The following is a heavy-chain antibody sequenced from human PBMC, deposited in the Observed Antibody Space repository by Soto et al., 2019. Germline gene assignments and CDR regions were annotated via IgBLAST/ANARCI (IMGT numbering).Heavy chain of an antibody. V-gene: IGHV2-5*02. CDR3: AHSYDSSGYGGGDYNWFDP. Sequence: QITLKESGPTLVKPTQTLTLTCTFSGFSLSTSGVGVGWIRQPPGKALEWLALIYWDDDKRYSPSLKSRLTIPKDTPKTQVVLKMTNMDPVDTATYYCAHSYDSSGYGGGDYNWFDPWGQGTLVTVSS. D-gene: IGHD3-22*01. CDR1: GFSLSTSGVG. J-gene: IGHJ5*02. CDR2: IYWDDDK.